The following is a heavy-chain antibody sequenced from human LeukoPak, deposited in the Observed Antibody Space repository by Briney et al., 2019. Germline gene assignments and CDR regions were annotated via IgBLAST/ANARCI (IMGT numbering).Heavy chain of an antibody. V-gene: IGHV3-21*01. D-gene: IGHD3-22*01. J-gene: IGHJ4*02. CDR1: GFTFSSYW. CDR2: ISSSSSYI. CDR3: ARASRSGSFYDSSGYYY. Sequence: PGGSLRLSCAASGFTFSSYWMSWVRQAPGKGLEWVSSISSSSSYIYYADSVKGRFTISRDNAKNSLYLQMNSLRAEDTAVYYCARASRSGSFYDSSGYYYWGQGTLVTVSS.